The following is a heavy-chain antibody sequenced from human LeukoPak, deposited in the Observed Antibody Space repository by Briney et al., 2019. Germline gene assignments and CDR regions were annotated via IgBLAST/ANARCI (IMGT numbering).Heavy chain of an antibody. Sequence: GGSLRLSCAASGFTVSSNYMSWVRQAPGKGLEWVSIIYRGDSTYYADSVKGRFTISRDKSKNTLYLQMNSLRAEDTAVYYCARESPWAVASAFDIWGQGTMVTVSS. CDR3: ARESPWAVASAFDI. V-gene: IGHV3-53*05. J-gene: IGHJ3*02. CDR2: IYRGDST. CDR1: GFTVSSNY. D-gene: IGHD6-19*01.